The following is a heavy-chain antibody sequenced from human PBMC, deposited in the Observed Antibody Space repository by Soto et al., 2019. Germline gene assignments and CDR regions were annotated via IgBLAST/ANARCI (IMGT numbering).Heavy chain of an antibody. CDR2: INSDGSST. D-gene: IGHD5-12*01. CDR1: GFTFSSYW. V-gene: IGHV3-74*01. J-gene: IGHJ4*02. Sequence: PGGYLRLSCAASGFTFSSYWMHWVRQAPGKGQVWVSRINSDGSSTTYADSARGRFTISRDNAKNTLYLEMNSLRAEVSVVYYCARRGVGGRYDNEDYWGQGIPVPVSS. CDR3: ARRGVGGRYDNEDY.